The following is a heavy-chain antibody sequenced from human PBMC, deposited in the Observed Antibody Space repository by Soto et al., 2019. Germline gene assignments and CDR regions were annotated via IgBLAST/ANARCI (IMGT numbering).Heavy chain of an antibody. CDR1: GYSISSGYY. V-gene: IGHV4-38-2*01. CDR2: IYSSGTT. J-gene: IGHJ4*02. CDR3: VRTYSDYIFGFHY. Sequence: SETLSLTCAVSGYSISSGYYWGWVRQPPEKGLEWIGNIYSSGTTYYNPSLKSRVTISVDTSKNQFSLKLSSVTAADTALYYCVRTYSDYIFGFHYWGQGSLVTVSS. D-gene: IGHD5-12*01.